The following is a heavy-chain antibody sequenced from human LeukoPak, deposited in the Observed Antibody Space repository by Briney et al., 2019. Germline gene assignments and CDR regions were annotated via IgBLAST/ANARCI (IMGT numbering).Heavy chain of an antibody. V-gene: IGHV1-69*04. CDR1: GGTFSSYA. Sequence: SVKVSCKASGGTFSSYAISWVRQAPGQGLEWMGRITPILGIANYAQKFQGRVTITADKSTSTAYMELRSLRSDDTAVYYCAREEGATPSDAFDIWGQGTMVTVSS. CDR2: ITPILGIA. J-gene: IGHJ3*02. CDR3: AREEGATPSDAFDI. D-gene: IGHD1-26*01.